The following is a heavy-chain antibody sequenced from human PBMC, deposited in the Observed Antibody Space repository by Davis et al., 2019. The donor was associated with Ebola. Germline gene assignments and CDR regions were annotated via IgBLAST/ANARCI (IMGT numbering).Heavy chain of an antibody. Sequence: PGGSLRLSCAASGFTFSSYRMNWVRQAQGKGLEWVSSISSSSSYIYYADSVKGRFTISRDNAKNSLYLQMNSLRAEDTAVYYCARDSGYDYGGYYYYGMDVWGQGTTVTVSS. CDR3: ARDSGYDYGGYYYYGMDV. V-gene: IGHV3-21*01. J-gene: IGHJ6*02. CDR1: GFTFSSYR. D-gene: IGHD5-12*01. CDR2: ISSSSSYI.